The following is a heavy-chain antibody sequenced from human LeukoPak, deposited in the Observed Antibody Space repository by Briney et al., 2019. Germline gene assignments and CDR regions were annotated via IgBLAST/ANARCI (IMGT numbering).Heavy chain of an antibody. Sequence: GGSLRLSCAASGFTFSSYGMHWVRQAPGKGLEWVAVIWYDGSNKYYADSVKGRFTISRDNSKNTLYLQMNSLRAEDTAVYYCAREDQYDYVWGSPRYCFDYWGQGTLVTVSS. CDR1: GFTFSSYG. J-gene: IGHJ4*02. D-gene: IGHD3-16*01. V-gene: IGHV3-33*01. CDR3: AREDQYDYVWGSPRYCFDY. CDR2: IWYDGSNK.